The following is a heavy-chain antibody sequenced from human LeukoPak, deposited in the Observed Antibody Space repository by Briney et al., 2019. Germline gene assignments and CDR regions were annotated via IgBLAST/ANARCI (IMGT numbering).Heavy chain of an antibody. Sequence: GGSLRLSCAASGFTFSSYWMSWVRQAPGKGLEWVANIKQDGSEKYYVDSVKGRFTISRDNAKNSLYLQMNSLRAEDTAVYYCARDRVLTSWDDYYYYGMDVWGQGTTVTVAS. V-gene: IGHV3-7*01. CDR2: IKQDGSEK. CDR1: GFTFSSYW. CDR3: ARDRVLTSWDDYYYYGMDV. D-gene: IGHD3-9*01. J-gene: IGHJ6*02.